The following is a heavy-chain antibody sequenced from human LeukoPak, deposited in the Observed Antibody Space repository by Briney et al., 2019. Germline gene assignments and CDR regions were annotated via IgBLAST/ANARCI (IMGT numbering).Heavy chain of an antibody. Sequence: AGGSLRLSCAASGFTFDDYAMHWVRQAPGKGLEWVSGISWNSGSIGYADSVKGRFTISRDNAKNSLYLQMSSLRAEDTALYHCAKGVLRGYTYGLDYWGQGTLVTVSS. CDR3: AKGVLRGYTYGLDY. CDR2: ISWNSGSI. J-gene: IGHJ4*02. V-gene: IGHV3-9*01. CDR1: GFTFDDYA. D-gene: IGHD5-18*01.